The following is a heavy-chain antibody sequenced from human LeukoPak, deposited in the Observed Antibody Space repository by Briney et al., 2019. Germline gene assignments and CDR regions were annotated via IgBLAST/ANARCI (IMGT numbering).Heavy chain of an antibody. Sequence: GASVKVSCKASGYTFTSYGISWVRQAPGQGLEWMGWISAYNGNTNCAQKLQGRVTMTTDTSTSTAYMELRSLRSDDTAVYYCARTQLKHAGVTMTVVVTAPDYWGHGTLVTVSS. V-gene: IGHV1-18*01. J-gene: IGHJ4*01. CDR3: ARTQLKHAGVTMTVVVTAPDY. CDR1: GYTFTSYG. CDR2: ISAYNGNT. D-gene: IGHD3-22*01.